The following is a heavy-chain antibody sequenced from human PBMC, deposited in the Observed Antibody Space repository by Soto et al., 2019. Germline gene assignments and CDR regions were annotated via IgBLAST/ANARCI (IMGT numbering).Heavy chain of an antibody. J-gene: IGHJ4*02. CDR2: VYPGDSDT. D-gene: IGHD6-13*01. CDR1: GYSLTSYW. V-gene: IGHV5-51*01. CDR3: TRRAGYIDY. Sequence: PGESLKISCKASGYSLTSYWIGWVRQMPGKGLEWMGIVYPGDSDTRYSPSSRGQVTISVDKSIRTAYLQWSSLKASDTAMHYCTRRAGYIDYWGQGTLVTVSS.